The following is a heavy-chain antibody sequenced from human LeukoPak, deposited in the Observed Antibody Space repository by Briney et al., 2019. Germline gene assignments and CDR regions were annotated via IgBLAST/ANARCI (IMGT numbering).Heavy chain of an antibody. J-gene: IGHJ4*02. CDR2: INWNGGST. Sequence: GGSLRLSCAASGFTFDDYGMSWVRQAPGKGLEWVSGINWNGGSTGYADSVKGRFTISRDNSKNTLYLQMNSLRAEDTAVYYCAKWATYYYDSSGYSEFDYWGQGTLVTVSS. CDR1: GFTFDDYG. V-gene: IGHV3-20*04. CDR3: AKWATYYYDSSGYSEFDY. D-gene: IGHD3-22*01.